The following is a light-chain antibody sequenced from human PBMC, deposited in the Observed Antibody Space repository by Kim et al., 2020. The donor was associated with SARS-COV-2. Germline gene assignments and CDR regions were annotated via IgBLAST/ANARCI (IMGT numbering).Light chain of an antibody. CDR2: RDN. V-gene: IGLV1-47*01. CDR1: SSNIGSKY. Sequence: ELTQPPSASGTPGQRVTISCSGSSSNIGSKYVYWYQQLPGTAPKLLIYRDNQRPSGVPDRFSASKSGTSASLAISGLRSEDEADYYCATWDDSLSGWVFGGGTQLTV. CDR3: ATWDDSLSGWV. J-gene: IGLJ3*02.